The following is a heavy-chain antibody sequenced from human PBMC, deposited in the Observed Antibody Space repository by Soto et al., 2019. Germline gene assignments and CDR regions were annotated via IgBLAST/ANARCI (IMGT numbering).Heavy chain of an antibody. V-gene: IGHV2-5*02. CDR1: GFSLSTSGVG. J-gene: IGHJ4*02. CDR3: AHRLEQQLWHYYFDY. D-gene: IGHD5-18*01. Sequence: QITLKESGPTLVKPTQTLTLTCTFSGFSLSTSGVGVGWIRQPPGKALEWLALIYWDDDKRYSPSLKSRLTITKDTSKNQVVLTMTNMDPVDTATYYCAHRLEQQLWHYYFDYWGQGTLVTVSS. CDR2: IYWDDDK.